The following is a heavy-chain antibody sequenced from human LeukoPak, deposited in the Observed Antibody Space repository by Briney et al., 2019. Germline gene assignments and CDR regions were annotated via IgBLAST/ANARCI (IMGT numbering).Heavy chain of an antibody. D-gene: IGHD6-19*01. Sequence: SQTLSLTCTVSGGSISSGDYYWSWIRQPPGKGLEWIGEINHSGSTNYNPSLKSRVTISVDTSKNQFSLKLSSVTAADTAVYYCARIDSSGQGDYWGQGTLVTVSS. J-gene: IGHJ4*02. CDR2: INHSGST. CDR1: GGSISSGDYY. V-gene: IGHV4-30-4*08. CDR3: ARIDSSGQGDY.